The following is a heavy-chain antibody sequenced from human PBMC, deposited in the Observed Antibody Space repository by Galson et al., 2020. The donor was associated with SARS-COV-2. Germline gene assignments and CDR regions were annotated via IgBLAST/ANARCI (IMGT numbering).Heavy chain of an antibody. Sequence: GESLKISCAASGFTFSSYAMSWVRQAPGKGLEWVSAISGSGGSTYYADSVKGRFTISRDNSKNTLYLQMNSLRAEDTAVYYCAKGYSGYDLAFDYWGQGTLVTVSS. D-gene: IGHD5-12*01. CDR2: ISGSGGST. J-gene: IGHJ4*02. CDR1: GFTFSSYA. V-gene: IGHV3-23*01. CDR3: AKGYSGYDLAFDY.